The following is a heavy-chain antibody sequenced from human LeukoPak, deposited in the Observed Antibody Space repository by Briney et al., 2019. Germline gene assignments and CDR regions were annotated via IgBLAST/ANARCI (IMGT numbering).Heavy chain of an antibody. D-gene: IGHD5-18*01. CDR3: ARENNVDTAMALDY. CDR1: GFTFSSYG. V-gene: IGHV3-33*01. Sequence: PGRSLRLSCAASGFTFSSYGMHWVRQAPGKGLEWVAVIWYDGSNKYYADSVKGRFTISRDNSKNTLYLQMNSLRAEDTAVYYCARENNVDTAMALDYWGQGTLVTVSS. J-gene: IGHJ4*02. CDR2: IWYDGSNK.